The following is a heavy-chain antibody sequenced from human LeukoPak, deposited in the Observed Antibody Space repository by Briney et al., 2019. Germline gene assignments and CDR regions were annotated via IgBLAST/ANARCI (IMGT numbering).Heavy chain of an antibody. V-gene: IGHV4-61*02. CDR1: GGSISSGSYY. J-gene: IGHJ6*03. CDR2: IYTSGST. D-gene: IGHD6-19*01. Sequence: PSETLSLTCTVSGGSISSGSYYWSWIRQPAGKGLEWIGRIYTSGSTNYNPSLTSRVTISVDTSKNQFSLKLGSVTAADTAVYYCARVGQRKRSVAAPRYYYYYMDVWGKGTTVTVSS. CDR3: ARVGQRKRSVAAPRYYYYYMDV.